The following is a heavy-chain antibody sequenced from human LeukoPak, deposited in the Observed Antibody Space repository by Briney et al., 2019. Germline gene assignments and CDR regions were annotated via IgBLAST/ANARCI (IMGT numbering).Heavy chain of an antibody. J-gene: IGHJ4*02. CDR3: ATAVGAPNLAY. D-gene: IGHD1-26*01. Sequence: SVKVSCKASGYTLTSYGISWVRQAPGQGLEWMGGIIPIFGTANYAQKFQGRVTITADESTSTAYMELSSLRSEDTAVYYCATAVGAPNLAYWGQGTLVTVSS. V-gene: IGHV1-69*13. CDR2: IIPIFGTA. CDR1: GYTLTSYG.